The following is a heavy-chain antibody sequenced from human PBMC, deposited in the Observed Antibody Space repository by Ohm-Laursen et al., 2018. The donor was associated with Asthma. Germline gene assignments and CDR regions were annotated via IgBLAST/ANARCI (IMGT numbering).Heavy chain of an antibody. D-gene: IGHD4-17*01. CDR1: GFIFSNYG. CDR3: AKNSDGDYAPYYYYGMDV. J-gene: IGHJ6*02. CDR2: IWYDGSNK. Sequence: SLRLSCTASGFIFSNYGMHWVRQAPGKGLEWVAVIWYDGSNKYYGDSVKGRFTISRDNSKNTLYLQMNSLRPDDTAVYYCAKNSDGDYAPYYYYGMDVWGQGTTVTVSS. V-gene: IGHV3-33*06.